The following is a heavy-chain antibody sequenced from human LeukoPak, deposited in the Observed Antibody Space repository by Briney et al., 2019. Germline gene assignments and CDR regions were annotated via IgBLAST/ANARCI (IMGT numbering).Heavy chain of an antibody. J-gene: IGHJ6*02. CDR3: ARDSSGWYDDYYYDMDV. Sequence: ASVKVSCKASGYTFTSYGISWVRQAPGQGLEWMGRIIPILGIANYAQKFQGRVTITADKSTSTAYMELSSLRSEDTAVYYCARDSSGWYDDYYYDMDVWGQGTRVSVSS. CDR2: IIPILGIA. V-gene: IGHV1-69*04. D-gene: IGHD6-19*01. CDR1: GYTFTSYG.